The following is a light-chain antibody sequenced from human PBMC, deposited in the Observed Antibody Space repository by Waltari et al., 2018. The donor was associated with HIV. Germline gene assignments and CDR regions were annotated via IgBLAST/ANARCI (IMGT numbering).Light chain of an antibody. J-gene: IGKJ2*01. CDR1: QTVDSD. CDR2: GAS. Sequence: ERVMTQSPTTLSVSPGERATLSCRASQTVDSDLAWYQQRPGQPPRLLISGASTRATGIPARFSGSGSGTEFTRTINSLQSEDFAVYYCQQYNNWPYTFGQGTRLDIK. V-gene: IGKV3-15*01. CDR3: QQYNNWPYT.